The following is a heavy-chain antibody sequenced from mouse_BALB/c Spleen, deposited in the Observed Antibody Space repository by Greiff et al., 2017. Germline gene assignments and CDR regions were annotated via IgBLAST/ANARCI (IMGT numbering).Heavy chain of an antibody. CDR3: ASHGYDDAMDY. CDR1: EYEFPSHD. Sequence: EVQGVESGGGLVQPGESLKLSCESNEYEFPSHDMSWVRKTPEKRLELVAAINSYGGSTYYPDTMERRFIISRDNTKKTLYLQMSSLRSEDTALYYFASHGYDDAMDYWGQGTSVTVSS. CDR2: INSYGGST. V-gene: IGHV5-2*01. D-gene: IGHD2-2*01. J-gene: IGHJ4*01.